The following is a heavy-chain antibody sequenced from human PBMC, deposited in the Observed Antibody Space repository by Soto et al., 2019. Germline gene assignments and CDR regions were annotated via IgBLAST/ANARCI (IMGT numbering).Heavy chain of an antibody. CDR2: IVPLIVVA. J-gene: IGHJ4*02. CDR3: ARGGNGYNYYFVY. CDR1: GGSFTRHA. V-gene: IGHV1-69*01. Sequence: QVQLVQSGAEVKKPGSSVKVSCKASGGSFTRHAISWVRQAPGHGLEWMGRIVPLIVVANSAHNFQDRFTIFADETTSTAYMELTSLKSEDTAIYYCARGGNGYNYYFVYCGQGTLVTVSS. D-gene: IGHD5-12*01.